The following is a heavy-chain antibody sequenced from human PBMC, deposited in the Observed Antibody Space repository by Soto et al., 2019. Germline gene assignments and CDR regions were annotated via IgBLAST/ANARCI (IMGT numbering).Heavy chain of an antibody. D-gene: IGHD6-13*01. CDR3: ARDLLYSTRSTVRFDI. CDR2: INTYNVNT. CDR1: GYTFTSHG. V-gene: IGHV1-18*01. J-gene: IGHJ3*02. Sequence: VQLVQSGVEVKKPGASVKVSCKASGYTFTSHGISWVRQAPGQGLEWMGWINTYNVNTNYAQKVQGRVTMTTETSTSTAYMELRSLRSDDTAVYYCARDLLYSTRSTVRFDIWGQGTMLTVSS.